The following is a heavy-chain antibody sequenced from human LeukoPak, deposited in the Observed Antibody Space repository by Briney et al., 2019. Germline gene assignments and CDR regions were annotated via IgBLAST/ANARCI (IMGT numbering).Heavy chain of an antibody. Sequence: GGSLRLSCAASGFTFSSYEMNWVRQAPGKGLEWVSYISSSGSTIYYADSVKGRFTISRDNAKNSLYLQMNSLRAEDTAVYYCARGEGAPPAYSSGWYGYPGKTYYGMDVWGQGTTVTVSS. CDR3: ARGEGAPPAYSSGWYGYPGKTYYGMDV. CDR1: GFTFSSYE. V-gene: IGHV3-48*03. CDR2: ISSSGSTI. J-gene: IGHJ6*02. D-gene: IGHD6-19*01.